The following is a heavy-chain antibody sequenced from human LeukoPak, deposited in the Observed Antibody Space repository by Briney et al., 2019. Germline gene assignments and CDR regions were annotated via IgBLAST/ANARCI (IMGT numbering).Heavy chain of an antibody. J-gene: IGHJ4*02. D-gene: IGHD4-17*01. CDR3: ARQGAGYGDYAH. CDR2: IYYIGST. V-gene: IGHV4-39*01. Sequence: SETLSLTCIVSGGSISSTNYYWGWIRQSPGMGLEWIGSIYYIGSTYYNPSLNNRVTISVDTSKSQFSLKLSSVTAADTAVYYCARQGAGYGDYAHWGQGTLVTVSS. CDR1: GGSISSTNYY.